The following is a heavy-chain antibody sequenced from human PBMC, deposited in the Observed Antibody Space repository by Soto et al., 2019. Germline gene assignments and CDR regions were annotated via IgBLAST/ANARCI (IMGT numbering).Heavy chain of an antibody. D-gene: IGHD3-22*01. J-gene: IGHJ4*02. Sequence: GGSLRLSCAASGFTFSSYAMSWVRQAPGRGLEWVSAISGSGGSTYYVDSVKGRFTISRDNSKNTLYLQMNSLRAKDTAVYYSAKVGYYYDSSGGYWGQGTLVTVSS. V-gene: IGHV3-23*01. CDR1: GFTFSSYA. CDR3: AKVGYYYDSSGGY. CDR2: ISGSGGST.